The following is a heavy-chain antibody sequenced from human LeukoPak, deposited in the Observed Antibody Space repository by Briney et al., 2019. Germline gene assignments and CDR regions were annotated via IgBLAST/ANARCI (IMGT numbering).Heavy chain of an antibody. CDR1: GFTFSSYW. CDR2: IKQDGSEK. Sequence: GGSLRLSCEASGFTFSSYWMSWVRQAPGKGLEWVANIKQDGSEKYYVDSVKGRFTISRDNAKNSLYLQMNSLRAEDTAVYYCAREDVASGHFDYWGQGTLVTVSS. J-gene: IGHJ4*02. D-gene: IGHD5-12*01. CDR3: AREDVASGHFDY. V-gene: IGHV3-7*01.